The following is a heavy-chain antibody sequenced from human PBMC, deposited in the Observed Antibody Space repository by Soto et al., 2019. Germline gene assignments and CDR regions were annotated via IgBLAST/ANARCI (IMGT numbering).Heavy chain of an antibody. CDR3: ARGRREGDYYVSGTPFDI. Sequence: SETLSLTCAVSGGSFSSYYWSWIRQSPQKGLEWIGEINHSEYTNYNPSLKSRVTLSVETSKAQFSLRLTSVTAADTAVYYCARGRREGDYYVSGTPFDIWGQGIQVTVSS. CDR1: GGSFSSYY. J-gene: IGHJ4*02. V-gene: IGHV4-34*01. CDR2: INHSEYT. D-gene: IGHD3-10*01.